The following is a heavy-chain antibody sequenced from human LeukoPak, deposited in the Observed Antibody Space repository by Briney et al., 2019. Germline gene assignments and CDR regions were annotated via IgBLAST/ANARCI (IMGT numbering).Heavy chain of an antibody. CDR3: ARGRGYSYGYPNDAFDI. J-gene: IGHJ3*02. CDR1: GYTFTSYG. CDR2: ISAYNGNT. D-gene: IGHD5-18*01. V-gene: IGHV1-18*01. Sequence: ASVKVSCKASGYTFTSYGISWVRQAPGQGLEWMGWISAYNGNTNYAQKLQGRVTMTTDTSTSTAYMELRSLRSDDTAVYYCARGRGYSYGYPNDAFDIWGQETMVTVSS.